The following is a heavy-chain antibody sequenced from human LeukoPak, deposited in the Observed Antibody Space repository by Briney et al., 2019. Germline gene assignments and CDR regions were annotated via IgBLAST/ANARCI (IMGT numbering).Heavy chain of an antibody. J-gene: IGHJ4*02. V-gene: IGHV4-39*07. CDR1: GGSISSSSYY. D-gene: IGHD1-26*01. CDR2: IYYSGST. Sequence: SETLSLTCTVSGGSISSSSYYWGWIRQPPGKGLEWIGSIYYSGSTYYNPSLKSRVTISVDTSKNQFSLKLSSVTAADTAVYYCARWSYYVDYWGQGTLVTVSS. CDR3: ARWSYYVDY.